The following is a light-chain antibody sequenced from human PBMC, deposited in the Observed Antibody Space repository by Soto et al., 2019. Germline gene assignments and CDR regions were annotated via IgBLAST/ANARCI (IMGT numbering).Light chain of an antibody. Sequence: EIVLTQSPGTLSLSPGERATPSCRASRTLSINSLAWYQQKPGQAPRLLIYAASTRATDIPERFSGSGSGTDFTLTISSLEPEDFAFYYCQQSNSWPLTFGGGTKVDIK. CDR1: RTLSINS. CDR2: AAS. CDR3: QQSNSWPLT. J-gene: IGKJ4*01. V-gene: IGKV3D-20*02.